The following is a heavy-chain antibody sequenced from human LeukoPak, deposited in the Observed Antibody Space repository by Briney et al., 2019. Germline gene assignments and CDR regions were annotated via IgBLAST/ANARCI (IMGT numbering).Heavy chain of an antibody. Sequence: GGSLRLSCAASGFTFTSYAVSWVRQAPGKGLEWVSAVSGSGGSTYYADSVKGRFTISRDNSKNTLYLQMNSLRAEDTAVYYCAREDTAMVHFDYWGQGTLVTVSS. CDR1: GFTFTSYA. J-gene: IGHJ4*02. CDR3: AREDTAMVHFDY. V-gene: IGHV3-23*01. D-gene: IGHD5-18*01. CDR2: VSGSGGST.